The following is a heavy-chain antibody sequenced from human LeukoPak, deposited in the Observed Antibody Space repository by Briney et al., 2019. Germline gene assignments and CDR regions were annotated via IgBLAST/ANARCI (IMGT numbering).Heavy chain of an antibody. Sequence: SETLSLTCAVSGGPLTSYYWSWIRQPPGKGLEWIGFIYYRGSTNYNPSLESRVTISVDTSKNRFSLKLSSVTAADTAVYYCARHEVSRFGELLSTWYFDYWGQGTLVTVSS. J-gene: IGHJ4*02. CDR2: IYYRGST. V-gene: IGHV4-59*08. CDR3: ARHEVSRFGELLSTWYFDY. CDR1: GGPLTSYY. D-gene: IGHD3-10*01.